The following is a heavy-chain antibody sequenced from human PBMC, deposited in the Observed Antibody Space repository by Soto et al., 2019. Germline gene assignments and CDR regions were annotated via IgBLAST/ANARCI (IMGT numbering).Heavy chain of an antibody. CDR2: ISSNGGST. Sequence: GSLRLSCAASGFTFSSYAMHWVRQAPGKGLEYVSAISSNGGSTYYANSVKGRFTISRDNSKNTLYLQMGSLRAEDMAVYYCARAPNKNLYCSGGSCYFDYWGQGTLVTVSS. CDR1: GFTFSSYA. V-gene: IGHV3-64*01. D-gene: IGHD2-15*01. J-gene: IGHJ4*02. CDR3: ARAPNKNLYCSGGSCYFDY.